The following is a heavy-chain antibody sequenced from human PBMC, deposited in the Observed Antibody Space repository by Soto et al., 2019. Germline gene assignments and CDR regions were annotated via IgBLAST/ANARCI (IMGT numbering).Heavy chain of an antibody. D-gene: IGHD6-25*01. CDR3: AKFFVETGGSSGWPWSFHY. J-gene: IGHJ4*02. CDR1: GFTFSNYA. V-gene: IGHV3-23*01. Sequence: EVQLLESGGGLVQPGGSLRLSCAASGFTFSNYAMGWVRQAPGEGLEWVSAISGSGTTTYTADSVKGRFTISRDNSENTLYLHMNSRRAEDTAIYYCAKFFVETGGSSGWPWSFHYWGQGTLVTVSS. CDR2: ISGSGTTT.